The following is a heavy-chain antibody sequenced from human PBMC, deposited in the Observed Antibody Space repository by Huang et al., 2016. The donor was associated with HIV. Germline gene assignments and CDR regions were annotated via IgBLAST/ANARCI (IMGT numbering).Heavy chain of an antibody. CDR2: NNNGGST. J-gene: IGHJ2*01. CDR1: GGSFTNYY. D-gene: IGHD3-9*01. CDR3: VRGPRYVSADWYARLRNYWFFDL. V-gene: IGHV4-34*01. Sequence: QQQLQQWGAGLLKPSETLSLTCAVYGGSFTNYYWGWIRQPPGKGLEWIGENNNGGSTQYSPSLKRRVTSALDTSKNQVSLKLTSVSAADTAVYYCVRGPRYVSADWYARLRNYWFFDLWGRGSLVSVSS.